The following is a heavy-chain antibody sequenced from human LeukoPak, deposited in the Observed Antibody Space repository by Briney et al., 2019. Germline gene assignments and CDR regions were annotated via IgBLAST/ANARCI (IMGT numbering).Heavy chain of an antibody. J-gene: IGHJ3*02. D-gene: IGHD2-21*01. CDR3: ARDQRVVVIAMGAFDI. CDR1: GFTFSSYW. Sequence: GGSLRLSCAASGFTFSSYWMSWVRQAPGKGLEWVANIKQDGSEKYYVDSVKGRFTISRDNAKNSLYLQMNSLRAEDTAVYYCARDQRVVVIAMGAFDIWGQGTMVTVSS. V-gene: IGHV3-7*01. CDR2: IKQDGSEK.